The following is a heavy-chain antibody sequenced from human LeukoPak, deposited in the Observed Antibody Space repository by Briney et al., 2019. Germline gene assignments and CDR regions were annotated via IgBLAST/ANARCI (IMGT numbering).Heavy chain of an antibody. Sequence: GGSLRLSCAASGFTFSSYSMNWVRQAPGKGLEWVSYISSSSSTIYYADSVKGRFTISRDNAKNSLYLQMNSLRAEDTAVYYCARASITMVRGPNAFDIWGQGTMVTVSS. CDR3: ARASITMVRGPNAFDI. CDR1: GFTFSSYS. V-gene: IGHV3-48*01. CDR2: ISSSSSTI. J-gene: IGHJ3*02. D-gene: IGHD3-10*01.